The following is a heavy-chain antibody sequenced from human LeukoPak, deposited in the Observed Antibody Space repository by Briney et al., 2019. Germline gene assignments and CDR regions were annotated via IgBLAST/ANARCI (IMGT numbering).Heavy chain of an antibody. V-gene: IGHV1-58*01. CDR2: IVVGSGNT. Sequence: ASVKVSCKAPGFTFTSSAVQWVRQARGQRLEWIGWIVVGSGNTNYAQKFQERVTITRDMSTSTAYMELSSLRSEDTAVYYCAGGSVVPAATHYGKDYYGMDVWGQGTTVTVSS. D-gene: IGHD2-2*01. J-gene: IGHJ6*02. CDR3: AGGSVVPAATHYGKDYYGMDV. CDR1: GFTFTSSA.